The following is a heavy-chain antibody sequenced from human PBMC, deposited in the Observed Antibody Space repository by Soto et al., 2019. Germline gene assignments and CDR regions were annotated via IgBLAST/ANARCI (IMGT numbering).Heavy chain of an antibody. V-gene: IGHV1-46*01. CDR3: ARAVDSSGYAFDI. CDR2: INPSGGST. Sequence: QVQLVQSGAEVKKPGASVKVSCKASGYTFTSYYMHWVRQAPGQGLAWMGIINPSGGSTSYAQKCQGSVTMTRDTSTSTVYMELSSLRSEDTAVYYCARAVDSSGYAFDIWGQGTMVTVSS. J-gene: IGHJ3*02. D-gene: IGHD3-22*01. CDR1: GYTFTSYY.